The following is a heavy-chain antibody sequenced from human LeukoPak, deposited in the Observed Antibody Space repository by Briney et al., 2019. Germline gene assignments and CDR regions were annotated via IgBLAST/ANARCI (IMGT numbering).Heavy chain of an antibody. CDR1: GFTLNSYW. CDR2: INPDGSGK. Sequence: GGSLRLSCAASGFTLNSYWMIWVRQAPGKGLEWVANINPDGSGKYYVDSVKGRFTISRDNAKKSLYLQMNSLRAEDTAVYYCASKQGDYWGQGTLVTVSS. V-gene: IGHV3-7*01. J-gene: IGHJ4*02. CDR3: ASKQGDY.